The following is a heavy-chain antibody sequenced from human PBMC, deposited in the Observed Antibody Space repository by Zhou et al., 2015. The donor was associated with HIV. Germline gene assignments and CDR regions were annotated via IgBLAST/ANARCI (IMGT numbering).Heavy chain of an antibody. Sequence: QVLLVQSGPEVEKPGGSVKISCKASGGIFSNYGISWVRQAPGQGLEWMGGIIPVLGTVKYTQKFQGRVTITADRSTSTAYMDLRSLTFEDTAVYYCARDRGGATRPDWRYFDLWGPGTAVTVSS. CDR1: GGIFSNYG. CDR3: ARDRGGATRPDWRYFDL. J-gene: IGHJ2*01. V-gene: IGHV1-69*06. D-gene: IGHD1-26*01. CDR2: IIPVLGTV.